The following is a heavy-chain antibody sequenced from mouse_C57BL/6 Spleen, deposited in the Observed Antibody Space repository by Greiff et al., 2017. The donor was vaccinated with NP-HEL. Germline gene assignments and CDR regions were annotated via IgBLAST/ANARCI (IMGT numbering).Heavy chain of an antibody. Sequence: EVQLQQSGPGLVKPSQSLSLTCSVTGYSITSGYYWNWIRQFPGNKLEWMGYISYDGSNNYNPSLKNRISITRDTSKNQFFLKLNSVTTEDTATYYCARDEYDFPFDYWGQGTTLTVSS. CDR1: GYSITSGYY. CDR3: ARDEYDFPFDY. D-gene: IGHD2-4*01. CDR2: ISYDGSN. V-gene: IGHV3-6*01. J-gene: IGHJ2*01.